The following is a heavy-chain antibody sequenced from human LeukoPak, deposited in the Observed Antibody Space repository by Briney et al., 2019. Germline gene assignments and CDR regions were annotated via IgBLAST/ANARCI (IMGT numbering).Heavy chain of an antibody. CDR3: ARNSRIVGATDYYYGMDV. CDR1: GFTFSSYA. J-gene: IGHJ6*02. CDR2: ISYDGSNK. D-gene: IGHD1-26*01. Sequence: GGSLRLSCAASGFTFSSYAMPWVRQAPGKGLEWVAVISYDGSNKYYADSVKGRFTISRDNSKNTLYLQMNSLRAEDTAVYYCARNSRIVGATDYYYGMDVWGQGTTVTVSS. V-gene: IGHV3-30-3*01.